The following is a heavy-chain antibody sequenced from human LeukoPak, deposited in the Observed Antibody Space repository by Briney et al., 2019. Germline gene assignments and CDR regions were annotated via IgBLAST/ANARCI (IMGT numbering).Heavy chain of an antibody. D-gene: IGHD4-17*01. J-gene: IGHJ6*03. CDR1: GFTFSSYS. CDR3: ARDSPGLRSMDV. CDR2: ISSSSYI. V-gene: IGHV3-21*01. Sequence: GGSLRLSCAASGFTFSSYSMNWVRQAPGKGLEWVSSISSSSYIYYADSVKGRFTISRDNAKNSLYLQMNSLRAEDTAVYYCARDSPGLRSMDVWGKGTTVTVSS.